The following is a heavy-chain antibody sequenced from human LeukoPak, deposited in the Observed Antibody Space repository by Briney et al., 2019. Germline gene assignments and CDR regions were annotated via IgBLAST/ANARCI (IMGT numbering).Heavy chain of an antibody. CDR3: AIAFWLAAPSV. V-gene: IGHV1-3*01. CDR2: INAGNGNT. J-gene: IGHJ6*02. CDR1: GGTFSKNT. Sequence: ASVKVSCKASGGTFSKNTISWVRQRPGQRLEWMGWINAGNGNTKYSQKFQGRVTITRDTSASTAYMELSSLRSEDTAVYYCAIAFWLAAPSVWGQGTTVTVSS. D-gene: IGHD3-9*01.